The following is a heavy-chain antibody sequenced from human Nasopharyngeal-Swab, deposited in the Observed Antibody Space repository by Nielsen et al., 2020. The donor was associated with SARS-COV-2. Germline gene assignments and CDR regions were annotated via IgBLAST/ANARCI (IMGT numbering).Heavy chain of an antibody. J-gene: IGHJ2*01. CDR1: GGSISSGGYY. Sequence: SETLSLTCIVSGGSISSGGYYWSWIRQHPGKGLEWIGYIYYSGSTYYNPSLKSRVTISVDTSKNQFSLKLSSVTAADTAVYYCARGLTTVTTLEYFDLWGRGTLVTVSS. D-gene: IGHD4-17*01. CDR2: IYYSGST. CDR3: ARGLTTVTTLEYFDL. V-gene: IGHV4-31*03.